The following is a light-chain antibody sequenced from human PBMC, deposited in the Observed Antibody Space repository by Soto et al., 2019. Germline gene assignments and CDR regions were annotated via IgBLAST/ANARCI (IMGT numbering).Light chain of an antibody. Sequence: EIVMTQSPASLSVSPGDGATLSCRASQSVASNVAWYQQKPGQGPRLLIHGASTRAVGVPARFSGSGSGTDFTLTISSLQSEDFAVYDCQQYHNWPSQYTFGQGTKLQIK. CDR1: QSVASN. CDR2: GAS. V-gene: IGKV3-15*01. CDR3: QQYHNWPSQYT. J-gene: IGKJ2*01.